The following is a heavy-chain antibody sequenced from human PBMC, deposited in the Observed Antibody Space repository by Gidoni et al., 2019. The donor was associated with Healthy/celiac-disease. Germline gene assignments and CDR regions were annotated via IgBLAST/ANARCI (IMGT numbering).Heavy chain of an antibody. CDR3: ARDLDPLALYDFWSGLSPEHYGMDV. CDR2: ISAYNGNT. D-gene: IGHD3-3*01. CDR1: GYTFTSYG. J-gene: IGHJ6*02. V-gene: IGHV1-18*01. Sequence: QVQLVQSGAEVTKPGASVKVSCKASGYTFTSYGISWVRQAPGQGLEWMGWISAYNGNTNYAQKLQGRVTMTTDTSTSTAYMELRSLRSDDTAVYYCARDLDPLALYDFWSGLSPEHYGMDVWGQGTTVTVSS.